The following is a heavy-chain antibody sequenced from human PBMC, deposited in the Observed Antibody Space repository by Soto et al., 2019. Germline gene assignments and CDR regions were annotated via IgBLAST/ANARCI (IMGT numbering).Heavy chain of an antibody. CDR1: GYNFTSYG. CDR2: IDPSDSYT. Sequence: PGESLKISSKGSGYNFTSYGISWVRQMPGKGLEWMGRIDPSDSYTNYSPSFQGQVTISADKSISTAYLQWSSLKASDTAMYYCARLTSCSGGSCYETWFDPWGQGTLVTVSS. D-gene: IGHD2-15*01. CDR3: ARLTSCSGGSCYETWFDP. V-gene: IGHV5-10-1*04. J-gene: IGHJ5*02.